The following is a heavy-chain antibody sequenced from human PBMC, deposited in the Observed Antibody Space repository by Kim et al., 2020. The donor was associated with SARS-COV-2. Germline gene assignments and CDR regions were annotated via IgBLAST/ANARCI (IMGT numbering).Heavy chain of an antibody. D-gene: IGHD3-10*01. J-gene: IGHJ4*02. CDR3: ARVRGVIGGHDY. CDR2: INHSGST. CDR1: GGSFSGYY. V-gene: IGHV4-34*01. Sequence: SETLSLTCAVYGGSFSGYYWSWIRQPPGKGLEWIGEINHSGSTNYNPSLKSRVTISVDTSKNQFSLKLSSVTAADTAVYYCARVRGVIGGHDYWGQGTLV.